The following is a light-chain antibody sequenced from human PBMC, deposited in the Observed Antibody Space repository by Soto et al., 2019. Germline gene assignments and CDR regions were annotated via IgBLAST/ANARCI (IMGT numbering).Light chain of an antibody. CDR2: AAS. Sequence: DIQMTQSPSSLSASVRDRVTITCRASQSISSYLNWYQQKPGKAPKLLIYAASSVQSGVPSRFSGSGSGTDFTLTISSLQPEDFATYYCQQSYSTPRTFGQGNKLEIK. V-gene: IGKV1-39*01. CDR1: QSISSY. J-gene: IGKJ2*01. CDR3: QQSYSTPRT.